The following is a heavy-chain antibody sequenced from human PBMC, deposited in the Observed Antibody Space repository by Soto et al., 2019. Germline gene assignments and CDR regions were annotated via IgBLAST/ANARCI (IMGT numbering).Heavy chain of an antibody. CDR2: INHSGST. CDR3: ARVFMRSSGRLLYYYGMDV. D-gene: IGHD6-19*01. Sequence: SETLSLTCAVYGGSFSGYYWSWIRQPPGKGLEWIGEINHSGSTNYNPSLKSRVTISVDTSKNQFSLKLSSVTAADTAVYYCARVFMRSSGRLLYYYGMDVWAKGPRSPSP. V-gene: IGHV4-34*01. CDR1: GGSFSGYY. J-gene: IGHJ6*02.